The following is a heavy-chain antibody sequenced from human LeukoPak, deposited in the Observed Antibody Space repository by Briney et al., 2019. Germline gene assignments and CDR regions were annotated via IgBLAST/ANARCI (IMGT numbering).Heavy chain of an antibody. CDR2: INRSGRT. D-gene: IGHD6-6*01. CDR3: ARGRRVDPASISAFHHGGPRFDG. V-gene: IGHV4-34*01. Sequence: KPSETLSLTCAVYGGPFSGYYWSWIRQPPGKGLEWRGEINRSGRTNYTPSLKSRVTISVDTSKSQFSLKLSSVTAADTAVYYCARGRRVDPASISAFHHGGPRFDGWGPGTPVTVSS. CDR1: GGPFSGYY. J-gene: IGHJ4*03.